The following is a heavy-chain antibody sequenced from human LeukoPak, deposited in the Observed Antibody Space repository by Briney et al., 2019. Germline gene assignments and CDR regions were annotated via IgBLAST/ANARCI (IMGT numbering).Heavy chain of an antibody. V-gene: IGHV1-46*01. D-gene: IGHD3-9*01. Sequence: ASVKVSCKASGGTFTSYYMHWVRQAPGQGLEWMGIINPSGGSTSYAQKFQGRVTMTRDMSTSTVYMELSSLRSEDTAVYYCARAGYYDILTGYGGGGGTFDYWGQGTLVTVSS. CDR2: INPSGGST. CDR1: GGTFTSYY. CDR3: ARAGYYDILTGYGGGGGTFDY. J-gene: IGHJ4*02.